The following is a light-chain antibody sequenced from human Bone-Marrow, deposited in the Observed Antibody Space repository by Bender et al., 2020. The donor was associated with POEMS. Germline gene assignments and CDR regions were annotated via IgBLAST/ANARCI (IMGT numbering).Light chain of an antibody. Sequence: QSALTQPASVSGSPGQSIAISCTGSISDVGGYKYVSWYQQYSGQAPKLLIYESTNRPSGISDRFSGSKSGNTASLTISELQAEDEADYYCSSYTSSRIIVFGGGTKLIFL. CDR2: EST. V-gene: IGLV2-14*01. CDR3: SSYTSSRIIV. CDR1: ISDVGGYKY. J-gene: IGLJ2*01.